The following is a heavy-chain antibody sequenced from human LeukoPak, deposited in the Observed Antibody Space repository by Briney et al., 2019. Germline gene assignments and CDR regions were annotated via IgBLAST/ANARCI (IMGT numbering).Heavy chain of an antibody. Sequence: GGSLRLSCAVSGFTFSSYAMIWVRQAPGRGLVWVSSIGASGDSIYYTDSVKGRFTISRDNSKNTLYLQMSSLRVEDTAVYYCAKIPDVSDYWGQGTLVTVSA. CDR3: AKIPDVSDY. CDR1: GFTFSSYA. CDR2: IGASGDSI. J-gene: IGHJ4*02. V-gene: IGHV3-23*01.